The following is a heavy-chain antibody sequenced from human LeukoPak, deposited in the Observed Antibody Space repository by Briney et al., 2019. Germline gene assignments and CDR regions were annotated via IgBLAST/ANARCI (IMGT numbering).Heavy chain of an antibody. Sequence: SQTLSLTCTVPGGSISSGDYYWSWIRQPPGKGLEWIGYIYYSGSTYYNPSLKSRVTISVDTSKNQFSLKLSSVTAADTAVYYCARDSGNYGDFDYWGQGTLVTVSS. CDR2: IYYSGST. D-gene: IGHD4-17*01. V-gene: IGHV4-30-4*08. CDR1: GGSISSGDYY. CDR3: ARDSGNYGDFDY. J-gene: IGHJ4*02.